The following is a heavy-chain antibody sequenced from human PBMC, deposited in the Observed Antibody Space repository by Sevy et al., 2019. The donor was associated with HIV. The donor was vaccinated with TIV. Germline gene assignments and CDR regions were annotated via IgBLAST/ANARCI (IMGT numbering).Heavy chain of an antibody. Sequence: GGSLRLSCAASGLTFSSYWIHWVRQAPGKGLVWVSRINSDGSSTSYADSVKGRFTISRDNAKNTLYLQMNSLRAEDTAVYYCVRQRGDTVVLPDVLPDYGMDVWGQGTTVTVSS. D-gene: IGHD2-2*01. CDR1: GLTFSSYW. CDR2: INSDGSST. J-gene: IGHJ6*02. V-gene: IGHV3-74*01. CDR3: VRQRGDTVVLPDVLPDYGMDV.